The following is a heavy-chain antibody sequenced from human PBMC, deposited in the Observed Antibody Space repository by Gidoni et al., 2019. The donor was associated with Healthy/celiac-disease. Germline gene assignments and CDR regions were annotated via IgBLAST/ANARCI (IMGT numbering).Heavy chain of an antibody. V-gene: IGHV3-23*01. D-gene: IGHD5-12*01. CDR2: ISGSGGST. J-gene: IGHJ5*02. CDR3: AKDSNPRGYSGYDFSWFDP. Sequence: EVQLLESGGGLVQPGGSLRLSCAASGFTFSSYAMSWVRQAPGKGLEWVSAISGSGGSTYYADSVKGRFTISRDNSKNTLYLQMNSLRAEDTAVYYCAKDSNPRGYSGYDFSWFDPWGQGTLVTVPS. CDR1: GFTFSSYA.